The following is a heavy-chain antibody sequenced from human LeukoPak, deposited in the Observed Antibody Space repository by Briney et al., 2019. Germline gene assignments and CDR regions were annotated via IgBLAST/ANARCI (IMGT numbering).Heavy chain of an antibody. Sequence: GASVKVSCKGSGYFFTNYGIMWVRQAPGQGLEWMGWISAANGNTNYAQRLQGRVTMTTDTSTRTAYMELRSLNFDDTAVYYCARDRRAVTGSRSDHWGQGTLVTVSS. CDR2: ISAANGNT. D-gene: IGHD6-19*01. CDR1: GYFFTNYG. J-gene: IGHJ4*02. V-gene: IGHV1-18*01. CDR3: ARDRRAVTGSRSDH.